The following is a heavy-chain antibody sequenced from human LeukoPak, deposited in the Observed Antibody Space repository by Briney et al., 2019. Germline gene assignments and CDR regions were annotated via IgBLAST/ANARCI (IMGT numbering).Heavy chain of an antibody. V-gene: IGHV4-34*01. CDR1: GGSFSGYY. CDR2: FNHSGST. J-gene: IGHJ4*02. Sequence: SETLSLTCAVYGGSFSGYYWSWIRQPPGKGLEWIGEFNHSGSTNYNPCLKSRVTISVDTSKNQFSLKLSSVTAADTAVYYCARGQWDRFVVVPAAKGARLDYWGQGTLVTVSS. CDR3: ARGQWDRFVVVPAAKGARLDY. D-gene: IGHD2-2*01.